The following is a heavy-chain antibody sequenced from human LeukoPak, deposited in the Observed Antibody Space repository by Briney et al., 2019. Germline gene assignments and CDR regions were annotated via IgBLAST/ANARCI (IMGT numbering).Heavy chain of an antibody. CDR3: ARGSSNVAARNNWFGS. Sequence: GESLRLSCAASGFTFSRSDMNWVRQAPGKGLEWVSSISGSSSYIYYTDSLKGRFTISRDNAKNSLYLHMNSLRAEDTAVYYCARGSSNVAARNNWFGSWGQGTLVIVSS. V-gene: IGHV3-21*01. D-gene: IGHD6-6*01. CDR1: GFTFSRSD. CDR2: ISGSSSYI. J-gene: IGHJ5*01.